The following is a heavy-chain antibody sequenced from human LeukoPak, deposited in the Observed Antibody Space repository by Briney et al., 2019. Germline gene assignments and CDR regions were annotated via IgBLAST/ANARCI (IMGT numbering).Heavy chain of an antibody. CDR2: ISAYNGNT. V-gene: IGHV1-18*01. J-gene: IGHJ6*02. Sequence: ASVKVSCKASGYTFTSYGISWVRQAPGRGLEWMGWISAYNGNTNYAQKLQGRVTMTTDTSTSTAYMELRSLRSDDTAVYYCAREDVLRYFDWVGGVYYYGMDVWGQGTTVTVSS. D-gene: IGHD3-9*01. CDR1: GYTFTSYG. CDR3: AREDVLRYFDWVGGVYYYGMDV.